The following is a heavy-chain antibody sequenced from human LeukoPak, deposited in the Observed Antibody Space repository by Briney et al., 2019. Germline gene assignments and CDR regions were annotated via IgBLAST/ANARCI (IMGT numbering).Heavy chain of an antibody. CDR3: ARRGDSSVIHGFDI. J-gene: IGHJ3*02. V-gene: IGHV4-31*03. D-gene: IGHD5/OR15-5a*01. CDR2: IYYSGRT. CDR1: GGSISSVSHH. Sequence: SETLSLTCSVSGGSISSVSHHWGWIRQHPGKDLEWIGYIYYSGRTSYNPSLKSRVSITIDTSKNQFSLTLTSVSAADTAVYYCARRGDSSVIHGFDIWGQGTMVTVSS.